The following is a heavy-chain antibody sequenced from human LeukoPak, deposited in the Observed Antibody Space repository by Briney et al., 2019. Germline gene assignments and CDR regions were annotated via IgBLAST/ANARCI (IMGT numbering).Heavy chain of an antibody. V-gene: IGHV3-20*04. Sequence: GGSLRLSCAASGFSFGDYGMAWVRQAPGKRLDWVAGILWNGVSANYAGSVKGRFTISRDNAKNSLYLQMNSLRAEDAALYYCARDASRLAGNIPGFTPMMGLGTFDMWGQGTLVTVSS. CDR1: GFSFGDYG. D-gene: IGHD5-18*01. CDR2: ILWNGVSA. J-gene: IGHJ3*02. CDR3: ARDASRLAGNIPGFTPMMGLGTFDM.